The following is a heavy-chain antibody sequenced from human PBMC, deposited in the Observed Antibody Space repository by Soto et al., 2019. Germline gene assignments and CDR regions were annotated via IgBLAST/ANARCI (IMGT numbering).Heavy chain of an antibody. CDR3: ARIYQEDCSRTNCYYYGVDG. V-gene: IGHV1-18*04. J-gene: IGHJ6*02. Sequence: QVQLVQSGGEVKKPGASVKASCKASGYTFSSYGINWVRQAPGQGLEWMGWISTYNGDTNYAQKFQGRVTMTTDTSTSTAYMELGSRRSDDQAVYYCARIYQEDCSRTNCYYYGVDGWGQGTTVTVSS. CDR1: GYTFSSYG. D-gene: IGHD2-2*01. CDR2: ISTYNGDT.